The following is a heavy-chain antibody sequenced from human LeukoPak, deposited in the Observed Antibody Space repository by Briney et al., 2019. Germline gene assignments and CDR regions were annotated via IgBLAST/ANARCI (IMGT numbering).Heavy chain of an antibody. J-gene: IGHJ4*02. CDR2: INHSGST. V-gene: IGHV4-34*01. CDR3: ARKIASVGYFDY. Sequence: PSETLSLTCAVYGGSFSGYYWSWIRQPPGKGLEWIGEINHSGSTNYNPSLKSRVTISVDTSKNQFSLKLSSVTALDTAVYYCARKIASVGYFDYWGQGTLVTVSS. CDR1: GGSFSGYY. D-gene: IGHD6-13*01.